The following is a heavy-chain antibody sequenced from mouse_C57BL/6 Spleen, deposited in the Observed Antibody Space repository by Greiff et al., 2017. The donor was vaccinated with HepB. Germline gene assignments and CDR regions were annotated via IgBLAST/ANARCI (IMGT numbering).Heavy chain of an antibody. CDR2: IDPNSGGT. V-gene: IGHV1-72*01. D-gene: IGHD2-5*01. CDR3: ASPAYSNYAYYYAMDY. CDR1: GYTFTSYW. Sequence: QVQLQQSGAELVKPGASVKLSCKASGYTFTSYWMHWVKQRPGRGLEWIGRIDPNSGGTKYNEKFKSKATLTVDKPSSTAYMQLSSLTSEDSAVYYWASPAYSNYAYYYAMDYWGQGTSVTVSS. J-gene: IGHJ4*01.